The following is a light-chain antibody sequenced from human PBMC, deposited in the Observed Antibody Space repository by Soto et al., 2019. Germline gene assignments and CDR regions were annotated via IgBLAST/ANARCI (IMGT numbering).Light chain of an antibody. J-gene: IGLJ3*02. V-gene: IGLV2-14*01. Sequence: QSALTQPPSVSGSPGQSITISCTGTSSDVGGYNYVSWYQQHPGKAPKIMIYEVSNRPSGVSNRFSGSKSGNTASLTISGLQAEDEADYYCSSYTSSSTHWVFGGGTKLTVL. CDR3: SSYTSSSTHWV. CDR2: EVS. CDR1: SSDVGGYNY.